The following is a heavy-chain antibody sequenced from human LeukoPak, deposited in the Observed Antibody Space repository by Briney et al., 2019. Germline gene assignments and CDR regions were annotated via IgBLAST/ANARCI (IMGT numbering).Heavy chain of an antibody. Sequence: ASVKVSCKASGYTFTSYAMHWVRQAPGQRLEWMGWINAGNGNTKYSQKFQGRVTIARDTSASTAYMELSSLRSEDTAVYYCARVMDSSGTDYWGQGTLVTVSS. V-gene: IGHV1-3*01. CDR3: ARVMDSSGTDY. J-gene: IGHJ4*02. CDR1: GYTFTSYA. D-gene: IGHD6-19*01. CDR2: INAGNGNT.